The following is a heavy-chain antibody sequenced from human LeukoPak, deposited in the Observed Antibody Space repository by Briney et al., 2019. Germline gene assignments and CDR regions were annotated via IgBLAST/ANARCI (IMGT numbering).Heavy chain of an antibody. V-gene: IGHV4-39*07. CDR2: INHSGST. J-gene: IGHJ4*02. D-gene: IGHD3-22*01. Sequence: SETLSLTCTVSGGSISSSSYYWGWIRQPPGKGLEWIGEINHSGSTNYNPSLKSRVTISVDTSKNQFSLKLSSVTAADTAVYYCAGGRDSSGYYLRGVYFDYWGQGTLVTVSS. CDR1: GGSISSSSYY. CDR3: AGGRDSSGYYLRGVYFDY.